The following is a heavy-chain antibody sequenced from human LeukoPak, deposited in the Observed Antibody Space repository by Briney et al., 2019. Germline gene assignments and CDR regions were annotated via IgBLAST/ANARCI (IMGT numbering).Heavy chain of an antibody. CDR2: INPNSGGT. V-gene: IGHV1-2*06. D-gene: IGHD1-26*01. CDR3: ARGRVVGANWFDP. Sequence: ASVKVSCKASGYTFTGYYMHWVRQAPGQGLEWMGRINPNSGGTNYAQKFQGRVTMTTDTSVSTAYMELSRLRSDDTAVYYCARGRVVGANWFDPWGQGTLVTVSS. J-gene: IGHJ5*02. CDR1: GYTFTGYY.